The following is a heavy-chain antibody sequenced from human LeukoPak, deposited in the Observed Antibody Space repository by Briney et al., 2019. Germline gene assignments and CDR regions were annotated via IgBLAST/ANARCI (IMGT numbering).Heavy chain of an antibody. CDR1: GGSISSGGYY. Sequence: ASETLSLTCTVSGGSISSGGYYWSWIRQHPGKGLEWIGYIYYSGSTYYNPSLKSRVTISVDTSKNQFSLKLSSVTAADTAVYYCARDRGDYGPFDPWGQGTLVTVSS. V-gene: IGHV4-31*03. J-gene: IGHJ5*02. CDR3: ARDRGDYGPFDP. CDR2: IYYSGST. D-gene: IGHD4-17*01.